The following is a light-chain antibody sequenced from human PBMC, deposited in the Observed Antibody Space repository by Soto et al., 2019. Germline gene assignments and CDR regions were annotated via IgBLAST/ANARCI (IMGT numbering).Light chain of an antibody. CDR2: RNG. J-gene: IGLJ1*01. CDR1: SSNIGTYY. V-gene: IGLV1-47*01. Sequence: QSVLTQPPSASGTPGQRVTSSCSGSSSNIGTYYVDWYQQLPGTAPKLLIHRNGQRPSGVPDRFSGSKSGTSASLAISGLRSEDEAYYYCATWDDRLRAYVIGAGTQLTVL. CDR3: ATWDDRLRAYV.